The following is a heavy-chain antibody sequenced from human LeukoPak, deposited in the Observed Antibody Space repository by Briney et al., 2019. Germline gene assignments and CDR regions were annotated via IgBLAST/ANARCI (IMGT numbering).Heavy chain of an antibody. Sequence: SETLSLTCTVSGDSISSSSYYWGWIRQPPGKGLEWIGSIYYSGSTYYNPSLKSRVTISVDTSKNQFSLKLSSVTAADTAVYYCARTSSSGLVGGYYFDYWGQGTLVTVSS. CDR1: GDSISSSSYY. CDR2: IYYSGST. V-gene: IGHV4-39*07. CDR3: ARTSSSGLVGGYYFDY. D-gene: IGHD6-19*01. J-gene: IGHJ4*02.